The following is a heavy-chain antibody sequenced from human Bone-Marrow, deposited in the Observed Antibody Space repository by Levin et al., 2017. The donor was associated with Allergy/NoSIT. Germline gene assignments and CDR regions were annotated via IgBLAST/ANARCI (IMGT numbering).Heavy chain of an antibody. CDR1: DYTFTNYG. J-gene: IGHJ3*01. CDR2: ISAYNGNT. Sequence: AASVKVSCKASDYTFTNYGVSWLRQAPGQGLEWMGWISAYNGNTDSAQKFQGRVTMTTDTSTRTAYIEVRSLRSDDTAVYYCARGSGAAAADAFDLWGQGTMVTVSS. D-gene: IGHD7-27*01. CDR3: ARGSGAAAADAFDL. V-gene: IGHV1-18*01.